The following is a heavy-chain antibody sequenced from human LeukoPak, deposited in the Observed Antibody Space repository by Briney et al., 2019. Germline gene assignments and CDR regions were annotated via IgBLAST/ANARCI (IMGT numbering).Heavy chain of an antibody. D-gene: IGHD5-24*01. Sequence: GGSLRLSCAASGFTFSHYFMNWVRQVPGKGLEWVSAISGSGGSTYYADSVKGRFTISRDNSKNTLYLQMNSLGAEDTAVYYCAKDGMATISYYFDYWGQGTLVTVSS. V-gene: IGHV3-23*01. CDR3: AKDGMATISYYFDY. CDR1: GFTFSHYF. J-gene: IGHJ4*02. CDR2: ISGSGGST.